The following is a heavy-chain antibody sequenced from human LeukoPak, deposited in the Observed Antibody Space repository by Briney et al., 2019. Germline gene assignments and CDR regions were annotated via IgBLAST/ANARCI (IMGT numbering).Heavy chain of an antibody. J-gene: IGHJ6*02. CDR3: AREGVFGELFDYAMDV. CDR2: INGDGDST. V-gene: IGHV3-74*01. CDR1: GFTFSNYW. D-gene: IGHD3-10*02. Sequence: GGSLRLSCVGSGFTFSNYWMHWVRQVPGKGLVWVSRINGDGDSTRYADSVKGRFTISRDNGKNTLYLQMNTLKSEDTAVYYCAREGVFGELFDYAMDVWGQGTTVTVSS.